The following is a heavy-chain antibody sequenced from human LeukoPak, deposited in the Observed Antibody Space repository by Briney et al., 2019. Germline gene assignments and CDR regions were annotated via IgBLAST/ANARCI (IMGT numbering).Heavy chain of an antibody. D-gene: IGHD6-6*01. Sequence: ASVKVSCKASGYTFTTYGISWVRQAPGQGLEWMGWISAYNGNTNYAQKFQGRVTMTTDTSTSTAYMELRNLRSDDTAVYYCAGGGSIPAHRDYWGQGTLVTVSS. CDR3: AGGGSIPAHRDY. CDR2: ISAYNGNT. CDR1: GYTFTTYG. V-gene: IGHV1-18*01. J-gene: IGHJ4*02.